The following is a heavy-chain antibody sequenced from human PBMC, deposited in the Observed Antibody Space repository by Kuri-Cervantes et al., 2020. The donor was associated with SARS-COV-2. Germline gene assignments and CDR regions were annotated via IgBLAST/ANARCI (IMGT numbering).Heavy chain of an antibody. Sequence: SETVSVSCTVSGYSISSGYYWGWIRQPPGKGLEWMGEVNHRGDTNYNPSLMSRVLISVDKSNSQFSLRLTSVTAADTAVYHCATAYGLLRYIYYMDVWGKGTTVTVSS. CDR3: ATAYGLLRYIYYMDV. CDR1: GYSISSGYY. CDR2: VNHRGDT. J-gene: IGHJ6*04. D-gene: IGHD3-9*01. V-gene: IGHV4-38-2*02.